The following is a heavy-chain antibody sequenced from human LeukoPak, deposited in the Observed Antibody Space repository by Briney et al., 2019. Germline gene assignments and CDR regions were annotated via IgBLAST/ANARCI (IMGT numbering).Heavy chain of an antibody. V-gene: IGHV4-59*01. CDR1: GGSLSSYY. J-gene: IGHJ4*02. D-gene: IGHD2-15*01. CDR2: IYYSGST. Sequence: SGTLSLTCTVSGGSLSSYYWSWIRQPPEKGLEWIGCIYYSGSTNYNPSLKSRVTISVDTSKNQFSLKLSSVTAADTAVYYCARDPGYCSGGSCYFDYWGQGTLVTVSS. CDR3: ARDPGYCSGGSCYFDY.